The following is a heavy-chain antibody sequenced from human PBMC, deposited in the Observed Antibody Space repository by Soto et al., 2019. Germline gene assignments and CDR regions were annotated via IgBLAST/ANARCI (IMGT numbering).Heavy chain of an antibody. CDR1: GGSFSGYY. J-gene: IGHJ6*03. CDR2: INHSGST. Sequence: PSETLSLTCAVYGGSFSGYYWSWIRQPPGKGLEWIGEINHSGSTNYNPSLKSRVTISVDTSKNQFSLKLSSVTAADTAVYYCASTPGYYYYMDVWGKGTTVTVSS. CDR3: ASTPGYYYYMDV. V-gene: IGHV4-34*01.